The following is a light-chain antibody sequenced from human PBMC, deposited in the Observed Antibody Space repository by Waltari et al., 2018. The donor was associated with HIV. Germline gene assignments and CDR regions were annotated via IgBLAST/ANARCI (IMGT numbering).Light chain of an antibody. Sequence: EIVLTQSPGTLSLSSGERATLSCRASQSVSSTYLAWYQQKPGQAPRLLIYAASSRAAGIPDRFSGSGSGTDFSLTISRLEPEDFAVYYCQQYGSSPITFGQGTRLEIK. CDR2: AAS. CDR3: QQYGSSPIT. J-gene: IGKJ5*01. V-gene: IGKV3-20*01. CDR1: QSVSSTY.